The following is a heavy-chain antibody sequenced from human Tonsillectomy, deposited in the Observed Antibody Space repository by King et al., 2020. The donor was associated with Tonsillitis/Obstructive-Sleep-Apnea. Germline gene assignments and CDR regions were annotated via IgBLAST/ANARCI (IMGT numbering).Heavy chain of an antibody. CDR2: IYYSGST. D-gene: IGHD3-10*01. Sequence: QLQESGPGLVKPSETLSLTCTVSGGSISSSSYYWGWIRQPPGKGLEWIGSIYYSGSTYYNPSLKSRVTISVDTSKNQFSLKLSSVTAADTAVYYCARSSTLYGHFDSWGQGTLVTVSS. CDR1: GGSISSSSYY. V-gene: IGHV4-39*01. J-gene: IGHJ4*02. CDR3: ARSSTLYGHFDS.